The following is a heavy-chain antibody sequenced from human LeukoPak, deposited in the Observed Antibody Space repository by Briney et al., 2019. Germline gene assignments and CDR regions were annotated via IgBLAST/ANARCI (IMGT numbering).Heavy chain of an antibody. CDR2: ISGSGGST. CDR1: GFTFSSYA. Sequence: GGSLRLSCAASGFTFSSYAMSWVRQAPGKGLEWVSAISGSGGSTYYAGSVKGRFTISRDNSKNTLYLQMNSLRAEDTAVYYCAKDSGSSSYFDYWGQGTLVTVSS. D-gene: IGHD6-6*01. J-gene: IGHJ4*02. V-gene: IGHV3-23*01. CDR3: AKDSGSSSYFDY.